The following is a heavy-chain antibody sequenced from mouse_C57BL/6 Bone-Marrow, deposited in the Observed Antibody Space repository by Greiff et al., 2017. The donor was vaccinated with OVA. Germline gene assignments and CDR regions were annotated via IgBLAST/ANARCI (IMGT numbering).Heavy chain of an antibody. CDR2: IHPNSGST. J-gene: IGHJ2*01. Sequence: VQLQQSGAELVKPGASVKLSCKASGYTFTSYWMHWVKQRPGQGLEWIGMIHPNSGSTNYNEKFKSKATLTVDKSSSTAYMQLSSLTSEDSAVYYCARTITTVVATGYFDYWGQGTTLTVSS. CDR3: ARTITTVVATGYFDY. D-gene: IGHD1-1*01. V-gene: IGHV1-64*01. CDR1: GYTFTSYW.